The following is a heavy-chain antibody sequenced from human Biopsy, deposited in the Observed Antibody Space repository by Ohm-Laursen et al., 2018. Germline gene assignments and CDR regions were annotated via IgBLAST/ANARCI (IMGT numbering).Heavy chain of an antibody. V-gene: IGHV4-59*01. D-gene: IGHD2/OR15-2a*01. CDR3: ARATNSTGWPYYYFYGMDV. CDR2: IYYSGST. J-gene: IGHJ6*02. CDR1: GGSISSDY. Sequence: SETLSLTCTVSGGSISSDYWSWIRQTPGKGLEWIGYIYYSGSTNYNPSLKSRVTISVDTSKNRFSLRLNSVTAADTAVYCCARATNSTGWPYYYFYGMDVWGQGTTVTVSS.